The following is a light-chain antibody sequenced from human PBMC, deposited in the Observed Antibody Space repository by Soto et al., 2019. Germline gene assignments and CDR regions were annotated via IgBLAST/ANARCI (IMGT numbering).Light chain of an antibody. J-gene: IGKJ1*01. CDR1: QSISSY. CDR2: AAS. CDR3: QQYYSYPRT. Sequence: DIQMTQSLSSLSASVGDRVTITCRASQSISSYLNWYQQKPGKAPKLLIYAASTLQSGVPSRFSGSGSGTDFTLTISCLQSEDFATYYCQQYYSYPRTFGQGTKVDIK. V-gene: IGKV1-39*01.